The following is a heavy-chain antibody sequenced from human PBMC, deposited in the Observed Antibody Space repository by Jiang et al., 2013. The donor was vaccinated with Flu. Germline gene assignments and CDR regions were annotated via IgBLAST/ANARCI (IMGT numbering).Heavy chain of an antibody. CDR1: GGSFSGYY. Sequence: LLKPSETLSLTCAVYGGSFSGYYWSWIRQPPGKGLEWIGEINHSGSTNYNPSLKSRVTISVDTSKNQFSLKLSSVTAADTAVYYCARVKHGSGRGTKLGLDYWGQGTLVTVSS. CDR3: ARVKHGSGRGTKLGLDY. CDR2: INHSGST. J-gene: IGHJ4*02. V-gene: IGHV4-34*01. D-gene: IGHD3-10*01.